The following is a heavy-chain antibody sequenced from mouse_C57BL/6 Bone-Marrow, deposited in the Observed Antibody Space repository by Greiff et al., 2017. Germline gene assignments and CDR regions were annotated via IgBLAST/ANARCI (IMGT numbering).Heavy chain of an antibody. J-gene: IGHJ2*01. CDR3: TRNYGRGY. Sequence: QVQLQQSGAELVRPGASVTLSCKASGYTFTDYEMHWVKQTPVHGLEWIGAIDPETGGTAYNQKFKGKAILTAAKSSSTAYMELRSLTSEDSAVYYCTRNYGRGYWGQGTTLTVSS. CDR2: IDPETGGT. CDR1: GYTFTDYE. V-gene: IGHV1-15*01. D-gene: IGHD1-1*01.